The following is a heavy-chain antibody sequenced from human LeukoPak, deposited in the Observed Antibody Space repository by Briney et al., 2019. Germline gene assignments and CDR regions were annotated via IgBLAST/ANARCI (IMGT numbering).Heavy chain of an antibody. CDR1: GGSVSSGSYF. D-gene: IGHD3-10*01. CDR2: FYYSAGT. CDR3: ASKIRDSEVDY. Sequence: SETLSLTCTVSGGSVSSGSYFWSWIRQPPGKGLEWIGYFYYSAGTNYNPPLKSRVTISLDTSKNQFSLKLSSVTAADTAVYYCASKIRDSEVDYWGQGTLVTVSS. J-gene: IGHJ4*02. V-gene: IGHV4-61*01.